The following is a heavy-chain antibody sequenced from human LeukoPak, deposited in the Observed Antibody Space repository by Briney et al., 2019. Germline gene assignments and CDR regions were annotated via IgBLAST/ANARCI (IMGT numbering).Heavy chain of an antibody. Sequence: GGSLRLFCAASGFTFSSYWMSWVRQAPGKGLEWVANIKQDGSEKYYVDSVKGRFTISRDNAKNSLYLQMNSLRAEDTAVYYCARDHVKGIAAAGYDYWGQGTLVTGSS. CDR3: ARDHVKGIAAAGYDY. D-gene: IGHD6-13*01. J-gene: IGHJ4*02. V-gene: IGHV3-7*01. CDR2: IKQDGSEK. CDR1: GFTFSSYW.